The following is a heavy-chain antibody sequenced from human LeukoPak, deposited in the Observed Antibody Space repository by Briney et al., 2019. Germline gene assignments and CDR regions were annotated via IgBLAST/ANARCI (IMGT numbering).Heavy chain of an antibody. D-gene: IGHD1-1*01. CDR3: ARHSHGTAYHFDY. Sequence: ASVKVSCKVSGYTLSELSIHCVRQSPGKGLGWMGGFDPEGGETRYAQKIQGRVTMTGDTSTDTAYMELSSLRSEDTALYYCARHSHGTAYHFDYWGQGTLVTVSS. V-gene: IGHV1-24*01. CDR1: GYTLSELS. CDR2: FDPEGGET. J-gene: IGHJ4*02.